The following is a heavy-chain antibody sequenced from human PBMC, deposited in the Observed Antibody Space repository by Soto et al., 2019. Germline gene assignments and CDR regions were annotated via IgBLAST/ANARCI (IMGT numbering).Heavy chain of an antibody. D-gene: IGHD1-26*01. CDR2: ISYDGSNK. Sequence: QVQLVESGGGVVQPGRSLRLSCAASGFTFSSYGMHWVRQAPGKGLEWVAVISYDGSNKYYADSVKGRFTISRDNSKNTLYLRMNSLRAEDTAVYYCAKGGIVGASKNFNYFDYWGQGTLVTVSS. CDR3: AKGGIVGASKNFNYFDY. J-gene: IGHJ4*02. CDR1: GFTFSSYG. V-gene: IGHV3-30*18.